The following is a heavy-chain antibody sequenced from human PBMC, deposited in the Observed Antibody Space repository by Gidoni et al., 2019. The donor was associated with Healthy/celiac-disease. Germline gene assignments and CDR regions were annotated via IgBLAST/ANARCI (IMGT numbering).Heavy chain of an antibody. Sequence: GFTFSSYGMHWVRQAPGKGLEWVAVISYDGSNKYYADSVKGRFTISRDNSKNTLYLQMNSLRAEDTAVYYCAKEGVYYGDYRSYYYGMDVWGQGTTVTVSS. CDR1: GFTFSSYG. CDR2: ISYDGSNK. V-gene: IGHV3-30*18. D-gene: IGHD4-17*01. J-gene: IGHJ6*02. CDR3: AKEGVYYGDYRSYYYGMDV.